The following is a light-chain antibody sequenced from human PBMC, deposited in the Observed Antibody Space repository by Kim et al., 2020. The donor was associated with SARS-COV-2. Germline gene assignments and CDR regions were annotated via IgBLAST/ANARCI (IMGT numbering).Light chain of an antibody. CDR1: HTISRYY. Sequence: AMPSCRSSHTISRYYLAWYQGKPDHAPSLLIYGTSNRDTGIPDRFSGSGSGTAFTLTISRLGPEDFSVYYCQQYGGSRTCGGGTKVDIK. CDR3: QQYGGSRT. V-gene: IGKV3-20*01. J-gene: IGKJ4*01. CDR2: GTS.